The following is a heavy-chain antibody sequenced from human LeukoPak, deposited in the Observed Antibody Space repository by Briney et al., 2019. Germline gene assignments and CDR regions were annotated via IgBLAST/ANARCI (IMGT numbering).Heavy chain of an antibody. Sequence: GGSLRLSCAASRFTFSNYWMHWVRQAPGKGLVWVSRIYNDGSSTSYADSVKGRFTISRDNAESTLYLQMNSLRAEDTAVYYCARDMSIFGVVIYFDYWGQGTLVTVSS. V-gene: IGHV3-74*01. CDR3: ARDMSIFGVVIYFDY. CDR2: IYNDGSST. CDR1: RFTFSNYW. J-gene: IGHJ4*02. D-gene: IGHD3-3*01.